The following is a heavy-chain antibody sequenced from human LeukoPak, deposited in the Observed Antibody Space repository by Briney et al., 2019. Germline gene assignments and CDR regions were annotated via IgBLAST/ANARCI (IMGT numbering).Heavy chain of an antibody. V-gene: IGHV3-30*18. J-gene: IGHJ6*02. D-gene: IGHD2-15*01. Sequence: GGSLRLSCAASGFTFSSYGMRWVRQAPGKGLEWVAVISYDGSNKYYADSVKGRFTISRDNSKNTLYLQMNSLRAEDTAVYYCAKGSKYCSGGSCYSFYYYYGMDVWGQGTTVTVSS. CDR2: ISYDGSNK. CDR1: GFTFSSYG. CDR3: AKGSKYCSGGSCYSFYYYYGMDV.